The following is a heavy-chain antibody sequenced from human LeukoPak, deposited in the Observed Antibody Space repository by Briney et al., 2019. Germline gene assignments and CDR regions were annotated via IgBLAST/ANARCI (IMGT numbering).Heavy chain of an antibody. CDR3: AKDLHYYDSSGL. V-gene: IGHV3-23*01. J-gene: IGHJ2*01. Sequence: PGGSLRLSCAASGFTFSSYAMSWVRQAPGKGLEWVSVISGSGGSTYYADSVKGRFTISRDNSKNTLYLQMNSLRAEDTAVYYCAKDLHYYDSSGLWGRGTLVTVSS. CDR2: ISGSGGST. D-gene: IGHD3-22*01. CDR1: GFTFSSYA.